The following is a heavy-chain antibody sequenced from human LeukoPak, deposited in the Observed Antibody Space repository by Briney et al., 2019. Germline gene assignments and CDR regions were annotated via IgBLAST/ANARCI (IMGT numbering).Heavy chain of an antibody. V-gene: IGHV3-48*04. CDR2: ISSSSSII. Sequence: GGSLRLSFAAAGFTFSSYNMNWVRQAPGKGLAWVAYISSSSSIIYYADSVKGRFTISRDNAKNSLFLQMDSLRAEDTAVYYCARDYGDQIGYFDYWGQGTLVTVSS. CDR1: GFTFSSYN. CDR3: ARDYGDQIGYFDY. D-gene: IGHD3-10*01. J-gene: IGHJ4*02.